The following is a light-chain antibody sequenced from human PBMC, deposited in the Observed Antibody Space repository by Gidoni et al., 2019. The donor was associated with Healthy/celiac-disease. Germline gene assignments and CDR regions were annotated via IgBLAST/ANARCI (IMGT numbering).Light chain of an antibody. CDR2: SNN. J-gene: IGLJ2*01. CDR1: SSNLGSNT. V-gene: IGLV1-44*01. CDR3: AAGDDSLNGVV. Sequence: QSVLTQPPSASGTPGQRVTISCSGSSSNLGSNTVNWYQQLPGTAPKLLIYSNNQRPSGVPDRFSGSKSGTSASLSISGLQSEDDADYYCAAGDDSLNGVVFGGGTKLTVL.